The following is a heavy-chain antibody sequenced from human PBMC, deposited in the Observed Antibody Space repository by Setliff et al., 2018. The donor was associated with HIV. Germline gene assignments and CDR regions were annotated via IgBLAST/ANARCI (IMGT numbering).Heavy chain of an antibody. J-gene: IGHJ4*02. CDR1: EFTFSSYA. Sequence: GGSLRLSCATSEFTFSSYAMGWVRQAPERGLEWVSVIQSDGSRTSYSDSVRGRFTISRDNSKNTLFLEMSSLSADDTAIYYCARGIVHLPYYFDYWGQGILVTVSS. V-gene: IGHV3-23*03. D-gene: IGHD3-16*02. CDR2: IQSDGSRT. CDR3: ARGIVHLPYYFDY.